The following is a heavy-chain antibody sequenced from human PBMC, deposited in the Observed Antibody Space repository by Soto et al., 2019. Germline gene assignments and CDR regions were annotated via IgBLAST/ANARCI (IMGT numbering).Heavy chain of an antibody. CDR3: ARDLNPGPEYYYYGMDV. CDR2: ISYDGSNK. Sequence: GGSLRLPCAASGFTFSSYAMHWVRQAPGKGLEWVAVISYDGSNKYYADSVKGRFTISRDNSKNTLYLQMNSLRAEDTAVYYCARDLNPGPEYYYYGMDVWGQGTTVTVSS. J-gene: IGHJ6*02. CDR1: GFTFSSYA. V-gene: IGHV3-30-3*01.